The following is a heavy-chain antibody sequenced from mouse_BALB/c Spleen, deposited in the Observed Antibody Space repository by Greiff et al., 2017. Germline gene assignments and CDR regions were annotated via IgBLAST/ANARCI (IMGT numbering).Heavy chain of an antibody. Sequence: EVKLVESGGGLVKPGGSLKLSCAASGFTFSDYYMYWVRQTPEKRLESVATISDGGSYTYYPDSVKGRFTISRDNAKNNLYLQMSSLKSEDTAMYYCARGLAWFAYWGQGTLVTVSA. CDR3: ARGLAWFAY. J-gene: IGHJ3*01. CDR2: ISDGGSYT. D-gene: IGHD2-13*01. V-gene: IGHV5-4*02. CDR1: GFTFSDYY.